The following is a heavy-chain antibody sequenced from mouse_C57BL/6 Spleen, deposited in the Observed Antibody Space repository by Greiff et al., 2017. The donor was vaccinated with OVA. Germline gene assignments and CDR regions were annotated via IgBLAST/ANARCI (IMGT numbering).Heavy chain of an antibody. J-gene: IGHJ3*01. Sequence: EVKLQESGPGLVKPSQSLSLTCSVTGYSITSGYYWNWIRQFPGNKLEWMGYISYDGSNNYNPSLKNRISITRDTSKNQFFLKLNSVTTEDTATYYCARETTGDWGQGTLVTVSA. V-gene: IGHV3-6*01. CDR1: GYSITSGYY. CDR2: ISYDGSN. D-gene: IGHD1-1*01. CDR3: ARETTGD.